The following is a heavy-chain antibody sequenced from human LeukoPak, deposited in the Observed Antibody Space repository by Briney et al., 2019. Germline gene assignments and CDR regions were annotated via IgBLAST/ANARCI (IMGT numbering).Heavy chain of an antibody. Sequence: GGSLRLSCAASGFTFSSYAMSWVRQAPGKGLEWVSDISGSGGRKYYVDSVKGRFTISRDNSKNTLYLQMNSLRAEDTAVYYFANRASNGRRFDYWGQGTLVTVSS. J-gene: IGHJ4*02. CDR2: ISGSGGRK. V-gene: IGHV3-23*01. CDR1: GFTFSSYA. CDR3: ANRASNGRRFDY. D-gene: IGHD4-11*01.